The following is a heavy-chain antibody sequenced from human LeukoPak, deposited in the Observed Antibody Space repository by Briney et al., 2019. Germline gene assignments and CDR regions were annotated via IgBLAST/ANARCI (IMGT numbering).Heavy chain of an antibody. D-gene: IGHD3-16*01. CDR1: GFTFSSYS. V-gene: IGHV3-23*01. J-gene: IGHJ4*02. CDR2: ISGSGGST. CDR3: AKDRYYDSPKSGPFDY. Sequence: PGGSLRLSCAASGFTFSSYSMSWVRQAPGKGLEWVSAISGSGGSTYYADSVKGRFTISRDNSKNTLYLQMNSLRAEDTAVYYCAKDRYYDSPKSGPFDYWGQGTLVTVSS.